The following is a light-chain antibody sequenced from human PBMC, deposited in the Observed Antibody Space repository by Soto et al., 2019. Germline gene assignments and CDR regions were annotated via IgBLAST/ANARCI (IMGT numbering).Light chain of an antibody. CDR2: DIS. V-gene: IGKV3-11*01. J-gene: IGKJ1*01. CDR1: QSVSSN. CDR3: QQRSDWPPT. Sequence: IVLTQSPATLSLSPGERATLSCRASQSVSSNLAWYQQKPGQAPRVLIYDISTRATGIPTRFSGSGSGTDFTLIISRLEPEDFAVYYCQQRSDWPPTFGQGTKVDIK.